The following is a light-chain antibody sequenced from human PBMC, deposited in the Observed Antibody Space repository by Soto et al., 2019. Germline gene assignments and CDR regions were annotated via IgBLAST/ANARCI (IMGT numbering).Light chain of an antibody. V-gene: IGLV2-14*01. CDR3: SSYTGSSTLV. Sequence: QSVLTQPASVSGSPGQSITISCTGTSSDVGGYNYVSWYQQHPGKAPKLMIYDVSNRPSGVSNRFSGSKSGNTASLTISGLQAEDEADYYCSSYTGSSTLVFGTGTRSP. CDR2: DVS. J-gene: IGLJ1*01. CDR1: SSDVGGYNY.